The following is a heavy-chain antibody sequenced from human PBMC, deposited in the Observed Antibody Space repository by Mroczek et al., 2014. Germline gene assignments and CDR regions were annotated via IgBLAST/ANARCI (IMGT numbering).Heavy chain of an antibody. CDR2: IHPGGSVN. V-gene: IGHV5-51*01. D-gene: IGHD2-21*02. CDR1: GYSFTNYW. CDR3: ARHSDSGGDCHDHCGFDI. Sequence: VQLVESGAEVKKPGESLKISCKGSGYSFTNYWIGWMRQMPGKDLEWMGIIHPGGSVNRYSPSFQGQVTFSADNSITTAYLQLSGLKASDTAIYYCARHSDSGGDCHDHCGFDIWGQGTMVTVSS. J-gene: IGHJ3*02.